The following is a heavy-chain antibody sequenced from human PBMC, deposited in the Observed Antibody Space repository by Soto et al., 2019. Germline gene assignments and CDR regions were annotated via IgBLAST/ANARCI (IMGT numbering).Heavy chain of an antibody. V-gene: IGHV3-74*01. Sequence: GGSLRLSCAASGFTFSSYWMHWVRQAPGKGLVWVSRINSDGSSTSYADSVKGRFTISRDNAKNTLYLQMNSLRAEDTAVYYCASLTYYYEGLAPWGQGTLVTVSS. CDR2: INSDGSST. D-gene: IGHD3-22*01. CDR1: GFTFSSYW. CDR3: ASLTYYYEGLAP. J-gene: IGHJ5*02.